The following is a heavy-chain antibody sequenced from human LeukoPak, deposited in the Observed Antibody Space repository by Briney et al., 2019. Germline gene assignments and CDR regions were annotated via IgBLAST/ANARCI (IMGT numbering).Heavy chain of an antibody. V-gene: IGHV1-2*04. CDR3: ARGDIVVVPAAICWFDP. D-gene: IGHD2-2*01. CDR2: INPNSGGT. Sequence: ASVKVSCKASGYTFTGYYMHWVRQAPGQGLEWMGWINPNSGGTNYAKKFQGWVTMTRDTSISTAYMELSRLRSDDTAVYYCARGDIVVVPAAICWFDPWGQGTLVTVSS. CDR1: GYTFTGYY. J-gene: IGHJ5*02.